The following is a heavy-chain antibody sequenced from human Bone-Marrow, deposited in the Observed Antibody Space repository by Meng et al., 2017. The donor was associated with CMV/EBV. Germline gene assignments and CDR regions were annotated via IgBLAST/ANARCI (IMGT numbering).Heavy chain of an antibody. J-gene: IGHJ6*02. D-gene: IGHD6-13*01. V-gene: IGHV1-69*10. CDR1: GGTFSSYA. CDR3: ARDLLYGSIAAAGTYYYYGMDV. Sequence: SVKVSCKASGGTFSSYAISWVRQAPGQGLEWMGGIIPILGIANYAQKFQGRVTITADKSTSTAYMELGSLRSEDTAVYYRARDLLYGSIAAAGTYYYYGMDVWGQGTTVTVSS. CDR2: IIPILGIA.